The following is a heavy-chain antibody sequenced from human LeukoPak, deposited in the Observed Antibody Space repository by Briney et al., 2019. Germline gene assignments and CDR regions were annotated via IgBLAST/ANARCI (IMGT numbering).Heavy chain of an antibody. D-gene: IGHD3-22*01. CDR1: GFKFDDFG. CDR2: INWNGAWT. J-gene: IGHJ5*02. CDR3: AGYYYDSSRGFDL. Sequence: GGSLRLSCAASGFKFDDFGMSWVRQAPGKGLEWVCDINWNGAWTGYADSVKGRFTISRDNAKNSLYLQMNSLRAGDTALYYCAGYYYDSSRGFDLWGQGTLVTVSA. V-gene: IGHV3-20*04.